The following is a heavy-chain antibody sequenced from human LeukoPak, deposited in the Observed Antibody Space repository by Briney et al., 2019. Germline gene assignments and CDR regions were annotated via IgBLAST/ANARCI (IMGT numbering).Heavy chain of an antibody. CDR2: IYYSGST. CDR3: ARQGLLGDYVWGSYRYTDY. V-gene: IGHV4-39*01. D-gene: IGHD3-16*02. J-gene: IGHJ4*02. CDR1: GGSISSSSYY. Sequence: PSETLSLTCTVSGGSISSSSYYWGWIRQPPGKGLEWIGSIYYSGSTYYNPSLKSRVTISVDTSKNQFSLKLSSVTAADTAVYYCARQGLLGDYVWGSYRYTDYWGQGTLVTVSS.